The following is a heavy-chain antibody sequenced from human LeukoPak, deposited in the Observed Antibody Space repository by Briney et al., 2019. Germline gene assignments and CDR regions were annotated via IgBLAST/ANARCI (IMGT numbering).Heavy chain of an antibody. D-gene: IGHD3-22*01. Sequence: SQTLSLTCAISGGSVSSNSAAWNWIRQSPSRGLEWLGRTYYRSKWYNDYAVSVKSRITINPDTSKNQFSLQLNSVTPEDTAVYYCARGSDYYYDSSGPFYYFDYWGQGTLVTVSS. V-gene: IGHV6-1*01. CDR3: ARGSDYYYDSSGPFYYFDY. CDR1: GGSVSSNSAA. CDR2: TYYRSKWYN. J-gene: IGHJ4*02.